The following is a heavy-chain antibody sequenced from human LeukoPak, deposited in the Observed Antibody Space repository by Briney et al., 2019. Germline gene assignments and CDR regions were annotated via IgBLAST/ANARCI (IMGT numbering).Heavy chain of an antibody. CDR2: IVVGSGNT. CDR1: GFSFTSSA. CDR3: AADLLGAAAYY. V-gene: IGHV1-58*01. J-gene: IGHJ4*02. D-gene: IGHD6-13*01. Sequence: SVKVSCKASGFSFTSSAVQWVRQARGQRLEWIGWIVVGSGNTQYAQNFQERVTLTRDMSTTTAYMELSSLRSGDTAVYYCAADLLGAAAYYWGQGTLVTVSS.